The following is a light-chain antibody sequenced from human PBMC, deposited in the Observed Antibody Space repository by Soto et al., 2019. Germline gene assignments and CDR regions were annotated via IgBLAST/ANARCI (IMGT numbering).Light chain of an antibody. V-gene: IGLV1-40*01. CDR2: GNS. CDR1: SSNIGAGYD. J-gene: IGLJ2*01. CDR3: QSYASSLRVSV. Sequence: QSVLTQPPSVSGAPGQRVTISCTGSSSNIGAGYDVHWYQQLPGTAPKLLIYGNSNRPSGVPDRFSGSKSGTSASLAITGLKAEDEADYYCQSYASSLRVSVFGGGTKLTVL.